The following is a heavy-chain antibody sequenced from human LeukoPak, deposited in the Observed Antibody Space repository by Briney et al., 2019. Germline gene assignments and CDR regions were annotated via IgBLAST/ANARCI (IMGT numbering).Heavy chain of an antibody. CDR3: AREGYSSSWYFDY. CDR2: IIPIFGTA. J-gene: IGHJ4*02. D-gene: IGHD6-13*01. Sequence: ASVRVSCKASGGTFSSYAISWVRQAPGQGLEWMGGIIPIFGTASYAQKFQGRVTITADESTSTAYMELSSLRSEDTAVYYCAREGYSSSWYFDYWGQGTLVTVSS. V-gene: IGHV1-69*13. CDR1: GGTFSSYA.